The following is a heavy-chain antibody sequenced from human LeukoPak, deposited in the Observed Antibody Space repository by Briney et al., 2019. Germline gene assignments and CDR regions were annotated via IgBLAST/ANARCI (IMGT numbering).Heavy chain of an antibody. CDR3: ARYGGNYATRNYYYCGMDV. V-gene: IGHV1-69*01. Sequence: GSSVKVSCKASGGTFSSYAISWVRQAPGQGLEWMGGIIPIFGTANYAQKFQGRVTITADESTSTAYMELSSLRSEDTAVYYCARYGGNYATRNYYYCGMDVWGQGTTVTVSS. D-gene: IGHD4-23*01. CDR2: IIPIFGTA. CDR1: GGTFSSYA. J-gene: IGHJ6*02.